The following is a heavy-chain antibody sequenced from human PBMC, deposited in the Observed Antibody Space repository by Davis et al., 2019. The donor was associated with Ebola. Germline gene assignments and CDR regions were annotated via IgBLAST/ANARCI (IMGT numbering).Heavy chain of an antibody. CDR1: GYTFTHYG. D-gene: IGHD4-11*01. V-gene: IGHV1-2*06. CDR2: VILKSGAT. Sequence: ASVKVSCKASGYTFTHYGVTWMRQAPGQGLEWLGRVILKSGATNYAQKFQGRVTMTRDTSISTVYMELSSLRYDDTADYYCARGHNYAHEYWGQGTLVTVSS. CDR3: ARGHNYAHEY. J-gene: IGHJ4*02.